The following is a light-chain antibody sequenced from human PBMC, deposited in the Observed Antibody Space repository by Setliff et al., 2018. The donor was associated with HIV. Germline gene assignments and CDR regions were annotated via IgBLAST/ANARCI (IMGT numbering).Light chain of an antibody. CDR1: ISGVGNSHY. Sequence: QSALTQPRSVSGSPGQSVTISCTGPISGVGNSHYVSWYQQYPDKAPKLIIYEINKRASGVPDRFSGSLSGNTASLTVSGLQPEDEADYYCTSYTGRNLVVFGTGTKVTVL. CDR2: EIN. V-gene: IGLV2-8*01. J-gene: IGLJ1*01. CDR3: TSYTGRNLVV.